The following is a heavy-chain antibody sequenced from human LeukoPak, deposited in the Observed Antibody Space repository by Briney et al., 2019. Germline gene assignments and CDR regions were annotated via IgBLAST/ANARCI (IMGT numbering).Heavy chain of an antibody. Sequence: PGGSLRLPCAASGFTFSNYWMYWVRQAPGKGLVWVSQIKSDGNITNYADSVKGRFTISRDNAKNTLFPQMNSLRAEDTAVYYCGRSGDFWSGSGVAYWGQGTLVTVSS. CDR1: GFTFSNYW. V-gene: IGHV3-74*01. CDR2: IKSDGNIT. CDR3: GRSGDFWSGSGVAY. J-gene: IGHJ4*02. D-gene: IGHD3-3*01.